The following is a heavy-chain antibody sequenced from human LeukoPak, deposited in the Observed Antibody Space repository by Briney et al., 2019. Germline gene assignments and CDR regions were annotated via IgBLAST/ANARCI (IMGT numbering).Heavy chain of an antibody. CDR2: IKSKTDGGTT. CDR3: TTDAPNEFGDYVVGWFDP. D-gene: IGHD4-17*01. V-gene: IGHV3-15*01. Sequence: PGGSLRLSCAASGFTFSNAWMSWVRQAPGKGLEWVGRIKSKTDGGTTDYAAPVKGRFTISRDDSKNTLYLQMNSLKTEDTAVYYCTTDAPNEFGDYVVGWFDPWGQGTLVTVSS. CDR1: GFTFSNAW. J-gene: IGHJ5*02.